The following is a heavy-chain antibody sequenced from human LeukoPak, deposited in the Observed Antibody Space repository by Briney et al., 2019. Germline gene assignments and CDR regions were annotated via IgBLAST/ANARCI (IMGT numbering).Heavy chain of an antibody. CDR1: GYTFTGYY. V-gene: IGHV1-2*02. CDR3: ARAAGCSGGSCQTFYYYYYYMDV. D-gene: IGHD2-15*01. Sequence: ASVKVSCKASGYTFTGYYMHWVRQAPGQGLEWMGWINPNSGGTNYAQKFQGRVTMTRDTSISTAYMELSRLRSDDTAVYYCARAAGCSGGSCQTFYYYYYYMDVWGKGTTVTVSS. J-gene: IGHJ6*03. CDR2: INPNSGGT.